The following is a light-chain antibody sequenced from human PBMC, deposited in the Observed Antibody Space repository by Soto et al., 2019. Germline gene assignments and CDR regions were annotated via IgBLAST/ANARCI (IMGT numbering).Light chain of an antibody. CDR3: QRYKLYSPWT. Sequence: DIQMTQSPSTVSAYVGDSVTITCRASQSITTWLAWYQQRPGKAPKLLIYDVSSLQSGVPSRFGGSGSGTEFPLAISSLQPDDLATYSCQRYKLYSPWTSGQGTTVEIK. CDR2: DVS. V-gene: IGKV1-5*01. CDR1: QSITTW. J-gene: IGKJ1*01.